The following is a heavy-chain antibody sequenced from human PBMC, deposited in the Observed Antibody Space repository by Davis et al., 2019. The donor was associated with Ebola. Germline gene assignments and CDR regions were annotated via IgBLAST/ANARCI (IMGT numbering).Heavy chain of an antibody. J-gene: IGHJ4*02. Sequence: GESLKISCAASGFTFSSYGMHWVRQAPGKGLEWVAVIWYDGSNKYYADSVKGRFTISRDNAKNSLYLQMNSLRAEDTAVYYCAGSTTGYSSSWTTDYWGQGTLVTVSS. D-gene: IGHD6-13*01. CDR3: AGSTTGYSSSWTTDY. CDR2: IWYDGSNK. V-gene: IGHV3-33*08. CDR1: GFTFSSYG.